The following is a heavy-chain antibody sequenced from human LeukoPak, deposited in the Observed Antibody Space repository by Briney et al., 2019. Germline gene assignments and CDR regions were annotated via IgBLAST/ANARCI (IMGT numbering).Heavy chain of an antibody. CDR2: MNPNSGNT. D-gene: IGHD3-10*01. CDR3: ARLALGWFGESIYYYYGMDV. J-gene: IGHJ6*02. Sequence: ASVKVSCKASGYTFTGYDINWVRQATGQGLEWMGWMNPNSGNTGYAQKFQGRVTMTRNTSISTAYMELSSLRSEDTAVYYCARLALGWFGESIYYYYGMDVWGQGTTVTVSS. V-gene: IGHV1-8*01. CDR1: GYTFTGYD.